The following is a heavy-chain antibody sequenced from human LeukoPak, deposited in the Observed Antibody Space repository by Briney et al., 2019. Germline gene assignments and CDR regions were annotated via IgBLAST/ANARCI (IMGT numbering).Heavy chain of an antibody. CDR1: GGSISSSNW. CDR3: ASRDIVVVPAAIDP. J-gene: IGHJ5*02. Sequence: SETLSLTCAVSGGSISSSNWWSWVRQPPGKGLEWIGEIYHSGSTNYNPSLKSRVTISVDKSKNQFSLKLSSVTAADTAVYCCASRDIVVVPAAIDPWGQGTLVTVSS. V-gene: IGHV4-4*01. CDR2: IYHSGST. D-gene: IGHD2-2*01.